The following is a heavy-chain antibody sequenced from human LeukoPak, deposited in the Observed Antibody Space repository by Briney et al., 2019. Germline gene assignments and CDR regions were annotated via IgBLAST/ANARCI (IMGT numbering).Heavy chain of an antibody. V-gene: IGHV3-23*01. Sequence: PGGSLRLSCAASGFTFSSYAMSWVRQAPGKGLEWVSAISGSGGSTYYADSVKGRFTISRDNSKNTLYLQMNSLRAEDTAVYYCARDHHRRLYDSQARDTFAFWGQGTMVTVSS. D-gene: IGHD3-22*01. CDR1: GFTFSSYA. CDR2: ISGSGGST. CDR3: ARDHHRRLYDSQARDTFAF. J-gene: IGHJ3*01.